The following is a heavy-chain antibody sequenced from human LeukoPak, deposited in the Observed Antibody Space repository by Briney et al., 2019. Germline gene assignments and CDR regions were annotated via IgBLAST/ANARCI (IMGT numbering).Heavy chain of an antibody. CDR2: IRSKAYGETA. D-gene: IGHD1-1*01. J-gene: IGHJ4*02. CDR3: TRDRGAYNLYDY. V-gene: IGHV3-49*03. CDR1: GFTFGDYA. Sequence: GGSLKLSCTASGFTFGDYAMSWIRQAPGKGLEWVGFIRSKAYGETADYAASVKGRFTISRDDSKAIAYLQMNSLKTEDTAVYHCTRDRGAYNLYDYWGQGTLVTVSS.